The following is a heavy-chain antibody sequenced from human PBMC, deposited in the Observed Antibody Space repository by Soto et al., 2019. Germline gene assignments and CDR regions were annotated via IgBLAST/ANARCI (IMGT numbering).Heavy chain of an antibody. V-gene: IGHV1-69*01. J-gene: IGHJ6*02. Sequence: QVQLVPSGAEVKKPGSSVKISCKASGGTFINHAFSWVRQAPGQGLEWMGGIIPMFGTADYSQKFQGRVTITADESTTTAHMGLSSLRSDDSAVYYCARDDATYCGGDCYRYFFYGLDVWGQGTTVTVSS. CDR2: IIPMFGTA. CDR3: ARDDATYCGGDCYRYFFYGLDV. D-gene: IGHD2-21*02. CDR1: GGTFINHA.